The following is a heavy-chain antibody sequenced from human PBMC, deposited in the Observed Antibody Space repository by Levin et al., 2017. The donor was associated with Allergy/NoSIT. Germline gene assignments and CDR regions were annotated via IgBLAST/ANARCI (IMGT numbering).Heavy chain of an antibody. CDR1: GYTFPIYW. D-gene: IGHD4-17*01. Sequence: GESLKISCQVSGYTFPIYWIGWVRQMPGKGLEWMGIIYPGDSDTRYSPSFQGQVTISADKSISTAYFEWSSLKASDPAIYYCARRAHRDYRHGVDYWGQGTLVTVSS. V-gene: IGHV5-51*01. J-gene: IGHJ4*02. CDR3: ARRAHRDYRHGVDY. CDR2: IYPGDSDT.